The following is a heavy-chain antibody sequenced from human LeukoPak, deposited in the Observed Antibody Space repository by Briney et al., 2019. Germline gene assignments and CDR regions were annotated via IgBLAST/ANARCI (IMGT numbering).Heavy chain of an antibody. V-gene: IGHV3-23*01. CDR2: ISGSGTGT. Sequence: PGGSLRLSRAASGFTFSSYAMSWVRQAPGKGLEWVSAISGSGTGTYYADSVKGRFTISRDNSKNTLYLQMNSLRAEDTAVYYCTRDTFGARDSWGQGTLVTVSS. CDR1: GFTFSSYA. J-gene: IGHJ4*02. CDR3: TRDTFGARDS. D-gene: IGHD3-10*01.